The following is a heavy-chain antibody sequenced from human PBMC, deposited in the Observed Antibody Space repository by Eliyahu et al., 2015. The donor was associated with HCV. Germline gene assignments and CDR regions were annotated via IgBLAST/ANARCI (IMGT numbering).Heavy chain of an antibody. J-gene: IGHJ3*02. CDR3: ASHKGGVPLILIIENDAFDI. CDR1: GXSIYSSSYY. V-gene: IGHV4-39*02. D-gene: IGHD2-8*01. Sequence: QLQLQESGPGLVKPSETLSLTCTVSGXSIYSSSYYWGWIRQPPGKGLEWIGSFYYSGSTKYNPSLQSRVTISVDTSKNHFSLRLTSVTAADTAVYYCASHKGGVPLILIIENDAFDIWGQGTMVTVSS. CDR2: FYYSGST.